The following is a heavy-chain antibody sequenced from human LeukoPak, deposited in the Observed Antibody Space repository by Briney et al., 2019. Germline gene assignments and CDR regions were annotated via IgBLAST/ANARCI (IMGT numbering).Heavy chain of an antibody. Sequence: PSQTLSLTCTVSGGSISSGGYYWSWIRQHPGGGLQWIGYMYYSGSTYYNPSLKSRVTISVDTSKNQFSLKLSSVTAADTAVYYCARGPSSGYYSARWLYFDYWGQGTLVTVSS. J-gene: IGHJ4*02. CDR1: GGSISSGGYY. V-gene: IGHV4-31*03. CDR2: MYYSGST. CDR3: ARGPSSGYYSARWLYFDY. D-gene: IGHD3-22*01.